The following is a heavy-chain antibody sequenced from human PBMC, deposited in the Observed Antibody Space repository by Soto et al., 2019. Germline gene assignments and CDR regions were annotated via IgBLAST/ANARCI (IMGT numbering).Heavy chain of an antibody. CDR1: GFTFSSYG. J-gene: IGHJ6*03. CDR3: AKNQKQCYYSMDV. D-gene: IGHD4-4*01. CDR2: ISYDGSNK. Sequence: GGSLRLSCAASGFTFSSYGMHWVRQAPGKGLEWVAVISYDGSNKYYADSVKGRFTISRDNSKNTLYLQMNSLRAEDTAVYYCAKNQKQCYYSMDVWGKGTTVTV. V-gene: IGHV3-30*18.